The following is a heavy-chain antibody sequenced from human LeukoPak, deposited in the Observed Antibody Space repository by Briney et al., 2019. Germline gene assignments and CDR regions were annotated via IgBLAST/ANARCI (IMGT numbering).Heavy chain of an antibody. V-gene: IGHV3-21*01. CDR2: ISSSSSYI. CDR1: GFTVSSNY. Sequence: GGSLRLSCVASGFTVSSNYMSWVRQAPGKGLEWVSSISSSSSYIYYADSVKGRFTISRDNAKNSLYLQMNSLRAEDTAVYYCARDIQTVAGSSSNFDYWGQGTLVTVSS. D-gene: IGHD6-19*01. J-gene: IGHJ4*02. CDR3: ARDIQTVAGSSSNFDY.